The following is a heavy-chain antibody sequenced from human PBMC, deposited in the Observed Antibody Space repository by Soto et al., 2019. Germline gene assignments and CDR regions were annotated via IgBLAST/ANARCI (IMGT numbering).Heavy chain of an antibody. V-gene: IGHV3-30-3*01. CDR2: ISYDGSNT. CDR3: ARDHGMFLSYYYYGMDV. Sequence: GGSLRLSCAASGFTFIRFSMHWVRQAPGKGLAWVAVISYDGSNTHYAESVKGRFNISRDDSKNTVYLQMNNLRGEDPAVYYCARDHGMFLSYYYYGMDVWGQGTTVTVSS. J-gene: IGHJ6*02. D-gene: IGHD3-10*02. CDR1: GFTFIRFS.